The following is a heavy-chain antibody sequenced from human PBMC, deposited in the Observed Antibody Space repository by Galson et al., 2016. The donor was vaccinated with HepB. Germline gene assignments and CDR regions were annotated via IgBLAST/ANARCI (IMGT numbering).Heavy chain of an antibody. CDR3: ARDKPDWIFDY. V-gene: IGHV3-33*01. CDR2: IWYDGINK. Sequence: SLRLSCAASGFTFSSYGMHWVRQAPGKVLEWVANIWYDGINKYYADSVKGRFTISRDNSKNTLYLQMNSLRAEDTAVYYCARDKPDWIFDYWGQGTLVTVSS. D-gene: IGHD3-9*01. J-gene: IGHJ4*02. CDR1: GFTFSSYG.